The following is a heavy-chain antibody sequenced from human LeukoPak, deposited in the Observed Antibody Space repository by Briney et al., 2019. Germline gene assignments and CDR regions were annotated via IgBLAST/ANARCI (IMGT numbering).Heavy chain of an antibody. CDR2: ISSSSSYI. J-gene: IGHJ4*02. Sequence: GGSLRLSCAASGFTFSSYYMSWVRQAPGKGLEWVSSISSSSSYIYYADSVKGRFTISRDNAKNSLYLQMNSLRAEDTAAYYCARTQLSDTAMSYFDYWGRGTLVTVSS. V-gene: IGHV3-21*01. CDR3: ARTQLSDTAMSYFDY. CDR1: GFTFSSYY. D-gene: IGHD5-18*01.